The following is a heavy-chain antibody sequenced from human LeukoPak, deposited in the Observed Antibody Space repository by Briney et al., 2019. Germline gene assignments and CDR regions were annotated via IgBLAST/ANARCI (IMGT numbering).Heavy chain of an antibody. J-gene: IGHJ4*02. CDR1: GGSISSYY. D-gene: IGHD5-12*01. Sequence: SETLSLTCTVSGGSISSYYWSWIRQPAGKGLEWIGRIYTSGSTNYNPSLKSRVTMSADTSKNQFSLKLSSVTAADTAVYYCAKEWRRDDYFDYWGQGTLVTVSS. V-gene: IGHV4-4*07. CDR2: IYTSGST. CDR3: AKEWRRDDYFDY.